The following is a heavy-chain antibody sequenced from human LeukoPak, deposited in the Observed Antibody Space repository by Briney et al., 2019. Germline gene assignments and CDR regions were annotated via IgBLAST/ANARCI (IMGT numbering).Heavy chain of an antibody. CDR2: INPSGGST. J-gene: IGHJ4*02. D-gene: IGHD3-10*01. CDR3: ARDWPETDITMVRGVTNPDY. V-gene: IGHV1-46*01. Sequence: ASVKVSCKASGYTFTSYYMHWVRQAPGRGLEWMGIINPSGGSTSYAQKFQGRVTMTRDTSTSTVYMELSSLRSEDTAVYYCARDWPETDITMVRGVTNPDYWGQGTLVTISS. CDR1: GYTFTSYY.